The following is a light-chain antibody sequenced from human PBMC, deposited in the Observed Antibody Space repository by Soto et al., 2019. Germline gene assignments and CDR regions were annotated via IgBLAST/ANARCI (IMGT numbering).Light chain of an antibody. V-gene: IGKV3-20*01. CDR2: GTS. J-gene: IGKJ3*01. CDR3: QHYGDSPFT. CDR1: QRISTSY. Sequence: EIVLTQSPGTLSLSAGERATLSCRDSQRISTSYLAWYQQKPGRAPRVLVYGTSTRATGIPSRFSGSGSGTDFTLTISRLEPEDFAVYYCQHYGDSPFTFGPGTKVDIK.